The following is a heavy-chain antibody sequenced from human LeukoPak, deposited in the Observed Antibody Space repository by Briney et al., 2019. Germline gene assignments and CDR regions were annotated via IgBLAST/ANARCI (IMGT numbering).Heavy chain of an antibody. CDR2: IYPGDSDT. CDR3: ANMGGSGSSNDAFDI. D-gene: IGHD3-10*01. Sequence: PGGSLRLSCKGSGYSFTSYWIGWVRQMPGEGLEWMGIIYPGDSDTRYSPSFQGQVTISADKSISTAYLQWSSLKASDTAMYYCANMGGSGSSNDAFDIWGQGTMVTVSS. V-gene: IGHV5-51*01. J-gene: IGHJ3*02. CDR1: GYSFTSYW.